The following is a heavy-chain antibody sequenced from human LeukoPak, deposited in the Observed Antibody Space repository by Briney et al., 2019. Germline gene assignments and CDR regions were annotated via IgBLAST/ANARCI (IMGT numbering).Heavy chain of an antibody. V-gene: IGHV1-8*01. Sequence: ASVKVSCKASGYTFTSYDINWVRQATGQGLEWMGWMNPNSGNTGYAQKFQGRVTMTRNTSISTAYMELSRLRSEDTAVYYCARGYYGSGSYYSDYWGQGTLVTVSS. CDR2: MNPNSGNT. CDR1: GYTFTSYD. CDR3: ARGYYGSGSYYSDY. D-gene: IGHD3-10*01. J-gene: IGHJ4*02.